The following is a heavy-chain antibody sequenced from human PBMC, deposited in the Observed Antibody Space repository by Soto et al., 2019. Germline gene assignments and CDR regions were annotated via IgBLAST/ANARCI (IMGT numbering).Heavy chain of an antibody. D-gene: IGHD1-1*01. CDR3: VRDGTKTLRDWFDP. CDR2: IYATGTT. CDR1: GASISGFY. V-gene: IGHV4-4*07. J-gene: IGHJ5*02. Sequence: QVQLQESGPGLVKPSETLSLTCTVSGASISGFYWSWIRKSAGKGLEWLGRIYATGTTDYNPSLKGRVMMSVDTSKKQFSLKLRSVTAADTAVYYCVRDGTKTLRDWFDPWGQGISVTVSS.